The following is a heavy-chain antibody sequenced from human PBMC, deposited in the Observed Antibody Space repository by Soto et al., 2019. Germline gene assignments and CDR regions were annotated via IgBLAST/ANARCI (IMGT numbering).Heavy chain of an antibody. V-gene: IGHV3-23*01. CDR1: GFTFSSYA. CDR3: AKAGMSYGDFDY. CDR2: ISGSGGST. Sequence: GGSLRLSCAASGFTFSSYAMSWVRQAPGKGLEWVSAISGSGGSTYYADSVKGRFTISRDNSKNTLYLQMNSLRAKDTAVYYCAKAGMSYGDFDYWGQGTLVTVSS. D-gene: IGHD4-17*01. J-gene: IGHJ4*02.